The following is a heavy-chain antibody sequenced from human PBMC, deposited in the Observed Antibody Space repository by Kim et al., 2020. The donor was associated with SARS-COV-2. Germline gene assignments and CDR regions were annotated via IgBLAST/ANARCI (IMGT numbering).Heavy chain of an antibody. CDR2: MSFDGFSK. CDR3: AREGGSSGRCGDFDS. J-gene: IGHJ4*02. Sequence: GGSLRLSCVTSEFTFSSSILHWVRQAPGKGLEWVAAMSFDGFSKYFVDTVKGRFTISRDNSKNTMYLELNSMRADDTAVYYCAREGGSSGRCGDFDSWGQGTLVTVSS. D-gene: IGHD6-19*01. V-gene: IGHV3-30*04. CDR1: EFTFSSSI.